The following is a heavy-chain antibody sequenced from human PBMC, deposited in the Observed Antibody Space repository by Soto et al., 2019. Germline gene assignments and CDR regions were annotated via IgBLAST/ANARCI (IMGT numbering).Heavy chain of an antibody. D-gene: IGHD6-19*01. CDR3: ARDPVAGTYFDY. Sequence: QVQLVQSGAEVKKPGASVKVSCKASGYTFTSYGISWVRQAPGQGLEWMGRINAYNGNTNYAQKPQGRVTMTTDTSTRKAYMELRSLRSDDTAVFYCARDPVAGTYFDYGGQGPLVTVSS. V-gene: IGHV1-18*01. CDR2: INAYNGNT. J-gene: IGHJ4*02. CDR1: GYTFTSYG.